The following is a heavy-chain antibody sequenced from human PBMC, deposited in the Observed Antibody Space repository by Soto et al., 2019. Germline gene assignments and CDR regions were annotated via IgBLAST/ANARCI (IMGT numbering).Heavy chain of an antibody. Sequence: PGESLKISCKGSGYSFTSYWIGWVRQMPGKGLEWMGIIYPGDSDTRYSPSFQGQVTISADKSISTAYLQWSSLKASDTAMYYCARHKGRLDYYYYGMDVWGQGTTVTVSS. CDR2: IYPGDSDT. CDR1: GYSFTSYW. J-gene: IGHJ6*02. V-gene: IGHV5-51*01. D-gene: IGHD6-25*01. CDR3: ARHKGRLDYYYYGMDV.